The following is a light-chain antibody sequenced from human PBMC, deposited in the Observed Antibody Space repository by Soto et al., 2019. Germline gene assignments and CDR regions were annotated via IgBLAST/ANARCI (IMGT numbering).Light chain of an antibody. Sequence: DIQMTQSPSSLSASVGDRVTTTCRASQTIRYSLNWYQQKPGKVPKVLIYGASNLQSGVPPRFSGSGSGTDFALTISSLQPEDFATYYCHQTAGSLTWTFGQGTKVDIK. CDR1: QTIRYS. CDR3: HQTAGSLTWT. J-gene: IGKJ1*01. CDR2: GAS. V-gene: IGKV1-39*01.